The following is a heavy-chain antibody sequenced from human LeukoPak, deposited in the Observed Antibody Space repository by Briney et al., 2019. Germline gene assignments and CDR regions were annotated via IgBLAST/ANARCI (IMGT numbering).Heavy chain of an antibody. CDR3: ARVDEQLCSDY. Sequence: GSLRLSCAASGFTFSNYAMSWVRQPPGKGLEWIGSIYYSGSTYYNPSLKSRVTISVDTSKNQFSLKLSSVTAADTAVYYCARVDEQLCSDYWGQGTLVTVSS. CDR2: IYYSGST. V-gene: IGHV4-39*07. J-gene: IGHJ4*02. CDR1: GFTFSNYA. D-gene: IGHD5-18*01.